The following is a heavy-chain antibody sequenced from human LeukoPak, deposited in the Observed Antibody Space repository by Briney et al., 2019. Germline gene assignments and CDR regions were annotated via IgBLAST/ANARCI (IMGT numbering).Heavy chain of an antibody. V-gene: IGHV1-69*13. CDR3: ARGVVGTTTGAYSFDY. CDR2: IIPIFGTT. CDR1: GGTFSSYA. Sequence: SVKVSCKASGGTFSSYAISWVRQAPGQGLEWMGGIIPIFGTTNYAQKFQGRVTITADESTSTAYMELSSLRSEDTAVYYCARGVVGTTTGAYSFDYWGRGTLVTVSS. J-gene: IGHJ4*02. D-gene: IGHD1-26*01.